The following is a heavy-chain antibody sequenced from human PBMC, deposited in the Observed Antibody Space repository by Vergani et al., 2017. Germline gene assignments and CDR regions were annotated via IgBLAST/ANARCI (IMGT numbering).Heavy chain of an antibody. Sequence: QVQLQESGPGLVKASQTLSLTCTVSGYSISSGYYWGWIRQPPGKGLEWIGSIYHSGSTYYNPSLKSRVTISVDTSKNQFSLKLSSVTAADTAVYYCAREVRLSQPMGVDWGQGTLVTVSS. CDR3: AREVRLSQPMGVD. V-gene: IGHV4-38-2*02. CDR2: IYHSGST. CDR1: GYSISSGYY. D-gene: IGHD3-16*02. J-gene: IGHJ4*02.